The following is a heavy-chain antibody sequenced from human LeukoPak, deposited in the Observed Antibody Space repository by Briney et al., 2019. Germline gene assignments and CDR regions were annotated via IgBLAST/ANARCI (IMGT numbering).Heavy chain of an antibody. CDR1: GYTFTGYY. J-gene: IGHJ6*03. CDR3: ATGYYGSGSGYYYMDV. D-gene: IGHD3-10*01. V-gene: IGHV1-2*02. Sequence: ASVKVSCKASGYTFTGYYMHWVRQAPGQGLEWMGWINPNSGGTNYAQKFQGRVTMTRDVSTSTVYMELSSLRSEDTAVYYCATGYYGSGSGYYYMDVWGKGTTVTISS. CDR2: INPNSGGT.